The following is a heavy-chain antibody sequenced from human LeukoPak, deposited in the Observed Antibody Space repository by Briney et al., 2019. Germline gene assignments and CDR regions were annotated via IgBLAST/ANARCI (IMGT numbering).Heavy chain of an antibody. CDR2: IYYSGST. D-gene: IGHD4-17*01. Sequence: SETLSLTCTVSGGSIGSYYWSWLRQPPGKGLEWIGYIYYSGSTNYNPSLKSRVTISVDTSKNQFSLKLSSVTAADTAVYYCAKRYGDSEAHFDYWGQGTLVTVSS. CDR3: AKRYGDSEAHFDY. CDR1: GGSIGSYY. V-gene: IGHV4-59*08. J-gene: IGHJ4*02.